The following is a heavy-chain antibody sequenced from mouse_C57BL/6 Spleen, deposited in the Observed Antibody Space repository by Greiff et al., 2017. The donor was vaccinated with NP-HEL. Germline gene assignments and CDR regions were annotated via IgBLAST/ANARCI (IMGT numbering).Heavy chain of an antibody. J-gene: IGHJ3*01. CDR2: IYPRSGNT. CDR1: GYTFTSYG. CDR3: ARRGLTVWFAY. D-gene: IGHD4-1*01. Sequence: QVQLQQSGAELARPGASVKLSCKASGYTFTSYGISWVKQRTGQGLEWIGEIYPRSGNTYYNEKFKGKATLTADKSSSTAYMELRSLTSADSAVYFCARRGLTVWFAYWGQGTLVTVSA. V-gene: IGHV1-81*01.